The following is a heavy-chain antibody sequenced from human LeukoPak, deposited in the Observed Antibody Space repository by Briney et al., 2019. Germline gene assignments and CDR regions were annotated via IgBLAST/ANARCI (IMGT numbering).Heavy chain of an antibody. D-gene: IGHD3-10*01. CDR2: INYSGST. CDR3: ARHRSSSFYDVFHI. Sequence: PSETLSLTCTVSGASISSSSYYWGWIRRPPGKGLEWIGSINYSGSTYYNPSLKSRVTISVDTSKNQFSLKLSSVTAADTAVYYCARHRSSSFYDVFHIWGQGTMVTVSS. V-gene: IGHV4-39*01. CDR1: GASISSSSYY. J-gene: IGHJ3*02.